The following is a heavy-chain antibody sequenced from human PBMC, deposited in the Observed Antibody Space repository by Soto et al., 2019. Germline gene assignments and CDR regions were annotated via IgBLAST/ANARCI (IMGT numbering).Heavy chain of an antibody. Sequence: PSETLSLTCAVYGGSFSGYYWSWIRQPPGKGLEWIGEINHSGSTNYNPSLKSRVTISVDTSKNQFSLKLSSVTAADTAVYYCARVYGDSGCLWGQGTLVTVSS. D-gene: IGHD6-19*01. J-gene: IGHJ4*02. CDR3: ARVYGDSGCL. CDR2: INHSGST. CDR1: GGSFSGYY. V-gene: IGHV4-34*01.